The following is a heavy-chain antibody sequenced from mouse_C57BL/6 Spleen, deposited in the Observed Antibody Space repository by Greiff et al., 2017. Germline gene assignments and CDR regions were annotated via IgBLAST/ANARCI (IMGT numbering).Heavy chain of an antibody. CDR1: GYTFTTYP. V-gene: IGHV1-47*01. D-gene: IGHD1-1*01. CDR3: ARRTTVVEGYWYFDV. CDR2: FHPYNDDT. J-gene: IGHJ1*03. Sequence: QVQLQQSGAELVKPGASVKMSCKASGYTFTTYPIEWMKQNHGKSLEWIGNFHPYNDDTKYNEKFKGKATLTVEKSSSTVYLGLSRLTSDDSAVYCCARRTTVVEGYWYFDVWGTGTTVTVSS.